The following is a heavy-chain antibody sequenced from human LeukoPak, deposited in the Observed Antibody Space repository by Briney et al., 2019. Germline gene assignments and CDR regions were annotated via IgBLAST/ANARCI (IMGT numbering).Heavy chain of an antibody. J-gene: IGHJ3*02. CDR1: GFTFSSYW. CDR3: ANQYSSGWYGKAFDI. V-gene: IGHV3-7*01. CDR2: IKQDGSEK. Sequence: GGSLRLSCAASGFTFSSYWMSWVRQAPGKGLEWVANIKQDGSEKYYVDSVKGRFTISRDNAKNSLYLQMNSLRAEDTAVYYRANQYSSGWYGKAFDIWGQGTMVTVSS. D-gene: IGHD6-19*01.